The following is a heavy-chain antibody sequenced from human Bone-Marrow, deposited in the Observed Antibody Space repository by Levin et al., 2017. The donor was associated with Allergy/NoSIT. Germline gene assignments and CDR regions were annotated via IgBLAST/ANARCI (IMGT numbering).Heavy chain of an antibody. J-gene: IGHJ3*02. CDR1: GGSISSSSYY. Sequence: SETLSLTCTVSGGSISSSSYYWGWIRQPPGKGLEWIGSIYYSGSTYYNPSLKSRVTISVDTSKNQFSLKLSSVTAADTAVYYCAACTSCYTAFDIWGQGTMVTVSS. CDR2: IYYSGST. D-gene: IGHD2-2*02. CDR3: AACTSCYTAFDI. V-gene: IGHV4-39*07.